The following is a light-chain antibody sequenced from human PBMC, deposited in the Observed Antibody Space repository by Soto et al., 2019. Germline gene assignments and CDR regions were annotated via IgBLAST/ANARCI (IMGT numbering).Light chain of an antibody. V-gene: IGKV3-15*01. J-gene: IGKJ5*01. CDR3: QQYNNWLIT. CDR1: QSVSSN. CDR2: GAS. Sequence: EIVVTQSPATLSVSPGERSTLSCRASQSVSSNLAWYQRKPGQAPRLLIYGASTRATGIPARFSGSGSGTEFTLTISSLQSEDFAVYYCQQYNNWLITFGQGTRLEIK.